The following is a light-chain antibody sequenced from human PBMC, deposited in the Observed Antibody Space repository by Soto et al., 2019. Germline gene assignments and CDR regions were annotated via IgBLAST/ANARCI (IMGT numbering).Light chain of an antibody. J-gene: IGKJ2*01. V-gene: IGKV3-20*01. CDR1: KSVSSSY. Sequence: ETVLTKSPGTLSLSPGARATLSCRASKSVSSSYLAWYQQKPGQAPRLLIYGTSSRATGIPDRFSGSGSGTDFTVTISRLEPEDFAVYFCQQFGSAVYTCGHGTKLEGK. CDR3: QQFGSAVYT. CDR2: GTS.